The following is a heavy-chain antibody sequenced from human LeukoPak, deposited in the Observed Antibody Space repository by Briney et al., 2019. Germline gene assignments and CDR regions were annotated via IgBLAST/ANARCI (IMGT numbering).Heavy chain of an antibody. D-gene: IGHD2-2*02. CDR3: ASPKWDCSSTSCYTYAFDI. V-gene: IGHV5-51*01. Sequence: GGSLKISCKGSGYSFTSYWIGWVRQMPGKGLEWMGIIYPGDSDTRYSPSFQGQVTISADKSISTAYLQWSSLKASDTAMYYCASPKWDCSSTSCYTYAFDIWGQGTMVTVSS. J-gene: IGHJ3*02. CDR1: GYSFTSYW. CDR2: IYPGDSDT.